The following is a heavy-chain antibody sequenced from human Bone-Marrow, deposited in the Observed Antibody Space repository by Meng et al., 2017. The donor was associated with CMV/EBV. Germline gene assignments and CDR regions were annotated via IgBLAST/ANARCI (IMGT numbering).Heavy chain of an antibody. CDR1: GGSISSYY. Sequence: SETLSLTCTVSGGSISSYYWSWIRQPPGKGLEWIGYIYYSGSTNYNPSLKSRVTISVDTSKNQFSLKLSSVTAADTAVYYCARDLYDYESSGYFDHWGLGRLVTVSS. CDR3: ARDLYDYESSGYFDH. CDR2: IYYSGST. V-gene: IGHV4-59*01. D-gene: IGHD3-22*01. J-gene: IGHJ4*02.